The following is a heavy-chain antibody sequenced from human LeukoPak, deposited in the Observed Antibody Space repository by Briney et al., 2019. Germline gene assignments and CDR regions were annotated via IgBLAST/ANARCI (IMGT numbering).Heavy chain of an antibody. Sequence: PGGSLRLSCAASGFTFSSYWMRWVRQAPGKGLVWVSRINTDGSSTSYADSVKGRFTISRDNSKNTLYLQMNSLRAEDTAVYYCARVRIAAAFADAFDIWGQGTMVTVSS. V-gene: IGHV3-74*01. CDR1: GFTFSSYW. CDR3: ARVRIAAAFADAFDI. D-gene: IGHD6-13*01. CDR2: INTDGSST. J-gene: IGHJ3*02.